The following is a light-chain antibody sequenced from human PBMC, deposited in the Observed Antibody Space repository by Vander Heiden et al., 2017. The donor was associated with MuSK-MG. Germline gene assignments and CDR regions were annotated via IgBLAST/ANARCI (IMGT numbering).Light chain of an antibody. CDR3: SSYTSSSTVV. CDR2: DVS. V-gene: IGLV2-14*03. J-gene: IGLJ2*01. CDR1: SSDVGGYNY. Sequence: SALTQPASVSGSPGQSITISCTGTSSDVGGYNYVPWYQQHPGKAPKLMIYDVSNRPSGVSNRFSGSKSGNTASLTISGLQAEDEAHYYCSSYTSSSTVVFGGGTKLTVL.